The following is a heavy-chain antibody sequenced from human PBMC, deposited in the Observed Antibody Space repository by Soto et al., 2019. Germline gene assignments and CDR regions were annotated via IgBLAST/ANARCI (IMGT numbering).Heavy chain of an antibody. D-gene: IGHD1-26*01. V-gene: IGHV3-30*18. J-gene: IGHJ4*02. CDR2: ISYDGSNK. Sequence: QVQLVESGGGVVQPGRSLRLSCAASGFTFSSYGMHWVRQAPGKGLEWVAVISYDGSNKYYADSVKGRFTISRDNSKNTLYLQMNSLRAEDTAVYYCAKDQGVGAWYWGQVTLVTVSS. CDR3: AKDQGVGAWY. CDR1: GFTFSSYG.